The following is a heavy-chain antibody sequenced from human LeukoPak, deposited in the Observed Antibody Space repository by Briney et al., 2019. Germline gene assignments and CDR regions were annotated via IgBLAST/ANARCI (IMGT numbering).Heavy chain of an antibody. Sequence: PGRSLRLSCAASGFTFSSYGMHWVRQAPGKGLEWVAVIWYDGSNKYYADSVKGRFTISRDNSKNTLYLQMNSLRAEDTAVYYCAKPLSGSYSMDVWGKETTVTVSS. D-gene: IGHD3-10*01. CDR1: GFTFSSYG. CDR2: IWYDGSNK. V-gene: IGHV3-33*06. CDR3: AKPLSGSYSMDV. J-gene: IGHJ6*04.